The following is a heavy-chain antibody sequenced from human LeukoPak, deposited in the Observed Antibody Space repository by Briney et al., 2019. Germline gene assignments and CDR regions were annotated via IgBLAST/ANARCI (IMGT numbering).Heavy chain of an antibody. J-gene: IGHJ4*02. D-gene: IGHD2-2*01. CDR1: GYSISSGYY. V-gene: IGHV4-38-2*01. CDR3: ARGYCSSTSCYSPFDY. CDR2: IYHSGST. Sequence: PSETLSLNCAVSGYSISSGYYWGWIRQPPGKGLEWIGSIYHSGSTYYNPSLKSRVTISVDTSKNQFSLKLSSVTAADTAVYYCARGYCSSTSCYSPFDYWGQGTLVTVSS.